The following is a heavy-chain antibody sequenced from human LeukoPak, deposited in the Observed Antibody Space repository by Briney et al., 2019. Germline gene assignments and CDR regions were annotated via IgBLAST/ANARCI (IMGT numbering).Heavy chain of an antibody. V-gene: IGHV3-74*03. D-gene: IGHD4-11*01. J-gene: IGHJ4*02. Sequence: PGGSLRLSCVASEFTFSSYRMHWVRQAPGEGLVWVSVINSDGSTTLYADSVKGRFTISRDNAKNTLYLQMNSLRAEDTAVYYCAGLRGKITTIDYWGQGTLVTVSS. CDR2: INSDGSTT. CDR3: AGLRGKITTIDY. CDR1: EFTFSSYR.